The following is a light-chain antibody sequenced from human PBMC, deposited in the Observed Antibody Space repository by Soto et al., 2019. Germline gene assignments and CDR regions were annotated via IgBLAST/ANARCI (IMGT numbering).Light chain of an antibody. J-gene: IGLJ2*01. Sequence: SYELTQPPSVSVAPGQTARIPCGATNIGTKSVHWYQQKPGQAPVLVVYNNNDRPSGIPERFSGSNSVSTATLAISRVEAGDEADFYCQVWDDSSHRVVFGGGTQLTVL. CDR1: NIGTKS. CDR3: QVWDDSSHRVV. V-gene: IGLV3-21*02. CDR2: NNN.